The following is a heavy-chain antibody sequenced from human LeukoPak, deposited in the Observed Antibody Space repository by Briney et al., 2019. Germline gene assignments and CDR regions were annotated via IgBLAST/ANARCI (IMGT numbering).Heavy chain of an antibody. J-gene: IGHJ4*02. V-gene: IGHV3-11*04. CDR2: ISAGGTI. D-gene: IGHD5-24*01. CDR3: ARDRDGYNPTFDY. Sequence: GFTFXEYXXSWIRQAPGKGXXXVSYISAGGTIYYLDSVKGRFTISRDNAKNSLYLQMNSLRAEDTAVYYCARDRDGYNPTFDYWGQGTLVTVSS. CDR1: GFTFXEYX.